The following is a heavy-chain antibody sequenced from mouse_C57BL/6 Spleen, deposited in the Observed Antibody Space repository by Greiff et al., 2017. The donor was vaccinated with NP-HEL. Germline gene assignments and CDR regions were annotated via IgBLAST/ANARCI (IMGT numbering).Heavy chain of an antibody. J-gene: IGHJ4*01. CDR3: ARHERGYGSSYYAMDY. Sequence: QVHVQQSGAELVKPGASVKLSCKASGYTFTEYTIHWVKQRSGQGLEWIGWFYPGSGSIKYNEKFKGKATLTADKSSSTVYMELSRLTSEDSAVYYCARHERGYGSSYYAMDYWGQGTSVTVSS. CDR2: FYPGSGSI. V-gene: IGHV1-62-2*01. CDR1: GYTFTEYT. D-gene: IGHD1-1*01.